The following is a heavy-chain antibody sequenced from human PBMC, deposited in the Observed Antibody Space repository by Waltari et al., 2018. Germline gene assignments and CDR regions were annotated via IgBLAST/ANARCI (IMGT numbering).Heavy chain of an antibody. CDR3: ARAKRFLEWYWFDP. CDR1: GGSFSGSY. CDR2: IYSGGST. Sequence: VQLQPWGAGLLKPSETLSLTCAVYGGSFSGSYWRWLRQPPGKGLELVSVIYSGGSTYSADSVKGRFNISRDNSKNTLYLQMNSLRAEDTAVYYCARAKRFLEWYWFDPWGQGTLVTVSS. V-gene: IGHV3-53*01. D-gene: IGHD3-3*01. J-gene: IGHJ5*02.